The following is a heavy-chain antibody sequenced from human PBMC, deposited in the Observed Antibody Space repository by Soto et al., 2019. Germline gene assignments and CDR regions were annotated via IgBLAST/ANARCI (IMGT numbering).Heavy chain of an antibody. CDR1: GGTFSSYA. J-gene: IGHJ4*02. D-gene: IGHD6-19*01. CDR2: IIPIFGTA. V-gene: IGHV1-69*12. Sequence: QVQLVQSGAEVKKPGSSVKVSCKASGGTFSSYAISWVRQAPGQGLAWMGGIIPIFGTANYAQKFQGRVTITADESTSTVSMDLSSLTSEDTAMYYCASSADSSGWYYFEYWGQGTLVTVSS. CDR3: ASSADSSGWYYFEY.